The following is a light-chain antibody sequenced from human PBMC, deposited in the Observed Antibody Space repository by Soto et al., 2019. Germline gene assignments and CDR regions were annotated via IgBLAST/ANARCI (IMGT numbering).Light chain of an antibody. CDR2: DAS. CDR3: QQFHNWPLS. J-gene: IGKJ4*01. CDR1: QNVNSK. V-gene: IGKV3-15*01. Sequence: EIMMTQSPATLSVSPGERATLSCRASQNVNSKLAWYQQKPGQAPRLLIDDASTRAAGIPARFNGGGSGTEFTLTISSLQSEDFALYYCQQFHNWPLSFGGGTKVDIK.